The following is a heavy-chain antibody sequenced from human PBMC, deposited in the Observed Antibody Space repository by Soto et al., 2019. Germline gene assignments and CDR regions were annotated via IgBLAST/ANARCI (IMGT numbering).Heavy chain of an antibody. J-gene: IGHJ6*02. V-gene: IGHV3-30-3*01. Sequence: QVQLVESGGGVVQPGRSLRLSCAASGLTFRTYAMHWVRQDPGKGLEWVAVISYDGNNKYYADSVKGRFTMSRDNSKNTLDLQMNILTAEDTAVYYCARDNYGMDVWGQGTTVTVSS. CDR1: GLTFRTYA. CDR2: ISYDGNNK. CDR3: ARDNYGMDV.